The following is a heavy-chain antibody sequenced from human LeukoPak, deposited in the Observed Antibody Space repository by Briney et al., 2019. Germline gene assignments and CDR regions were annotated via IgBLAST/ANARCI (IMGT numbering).Heavy chain of an antibody. CDR1: GFTFTDYW. CDR2: IKRDGSEK. J-gene: IGHJ6*02. CDR3: ARDVSVSGMDV. V-gene: IGHV3-7*01. D-gene: IGHD5/OR15-5a*01. Sequence: PGRSLRFSCAASGFTFTDYWMSWVRQAPGKGLEWVANIKRDGSEKYYVDSVKGRFTISRDNPKKSVYLQMNSLRAEDTAIYYCARDVSVSGMDVWGQGTTVTVSS.